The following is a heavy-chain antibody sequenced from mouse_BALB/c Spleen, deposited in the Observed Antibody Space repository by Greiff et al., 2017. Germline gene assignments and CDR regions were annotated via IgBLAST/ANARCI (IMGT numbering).Heavy chain of an antibody. V-gene: IGHV1S81*02. J-gene: IGHJ2*01. CDR2: INPSNGRT. CDR1: GYTFTSYC. Sequence: QVQLQQPGAELVKPGASVKLSCKASGYTFTSYCMQWVKQRPGQGLEWIGEINPSNGRTNYNEKFKGKATLTVDKSSSTAYMQLSSLTSEDSAVYYWERRPDYWGQGTTLTVSS. CDR3: ERRPDY.